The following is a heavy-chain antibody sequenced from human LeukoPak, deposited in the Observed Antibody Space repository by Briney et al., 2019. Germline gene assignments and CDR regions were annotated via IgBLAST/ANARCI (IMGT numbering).Heavy chain of an antibody. D-gene: IGHD2-2*01. CDR2: ISGSGGST. J-gene: IGHJ4*02. CDR3: AKDWGDIVVVPAADGIDY. Sequence: GGSLRLSCAASGFSFSSYSLNWVRQAPGKGLEWVSAISGSGGSTYYADSVKGRFTISRDNSKNTLYLQMNSLRAEDTAVYYCAKDWGDIVVVPAADGIDYWGQGTLVTVSS. V-gene: IGHV3-23*01. CDR1: GFSFSSYS.